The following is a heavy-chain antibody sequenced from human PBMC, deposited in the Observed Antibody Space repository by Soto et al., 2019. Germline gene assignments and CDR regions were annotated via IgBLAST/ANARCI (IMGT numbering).Heavy chain of an antibody. J-gene: IGHJ6*02. CDR1: GGTFSTYA. Sequence: ASVKVSCKASGGTFSTYAISWVRQAPGLGLEWMGGIIAMFGATNYAQKFQGRVTITADESTSTAYMELSSLRSEDTAVYFCARDNYGASGSFWTGNYGMDVWGQGTTVTVSS. D-gene: IGHD3-10*01. V-gene: IGHV1-69*13. CDR3: ARDNYGASGSFWTGNYGMDV. CDR2: IIAMFGAT.